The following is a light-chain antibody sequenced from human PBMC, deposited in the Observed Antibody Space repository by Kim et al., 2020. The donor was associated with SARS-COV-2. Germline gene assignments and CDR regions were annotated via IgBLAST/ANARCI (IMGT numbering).Light chain of an antibody. Sequence: EIVLTQSPGTLSLSPGERATLSCRASQSVSSSYLAWYQHKPGQAPRLLMSGASTSATGIPDRFSGSGSGTDFTLTISRLEPEDFAVYYCQQYGSSPPTFGHGTKVDIK. CDR1: QSVSSSY. CDR2: GAS. CDR3: QQYGSSPPT. V-gene: IGKV3-20*01. J-gene: IGKJ1*01.